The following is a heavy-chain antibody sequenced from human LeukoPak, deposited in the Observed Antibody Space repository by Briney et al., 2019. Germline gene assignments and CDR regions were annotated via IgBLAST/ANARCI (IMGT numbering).Heavy chain of an antibody. CDR1: GFTFSSYA. V-gene: IGHV3-30*01. D-gene: IGHD6-6*01. CDR3: ARDPNFDSSPYYFDY. J-gene: IGHJ4*02. Sequence: GRSLRLSCAASGFTFSSYAMHWVRQAPGKGLEWVAVISYDGSNKYYADSVKGRFTISRDNSKNTLYLQMNSLRAEDTAVYYCARDPNFDSSPYYFDYWGQGTLVTVSS. CDR2: ISYDGSNK.